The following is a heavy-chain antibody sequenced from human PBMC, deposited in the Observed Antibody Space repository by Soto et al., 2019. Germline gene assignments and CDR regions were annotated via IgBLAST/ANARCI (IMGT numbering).Heavy chain of an antibody. D-gene: IGHD6-13*01. V-gene: IGHV4-34*01. CDR1: GGSFSGYY. Sequence: SETLSLTCAVYGGSFSGYYWSWIRQPPGKGLEWIGEINHSGRTNYNPSLKSRVTISVDTSKNQFSLKLSSVTAADTAVYYCARGLTPDSRVDYWGQGTLVTVSS. J-gene: IGHJ4*02. CDR3: ARGLTPDSRVDY. CDR2: INHSGRT.